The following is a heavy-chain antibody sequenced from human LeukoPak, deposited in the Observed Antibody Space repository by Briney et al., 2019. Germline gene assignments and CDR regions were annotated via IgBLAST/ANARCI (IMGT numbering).Heavy chain of an antibody. CDR2: ISYDGSNK. V-gene: IGHV3-30-3*01. CDR1: GFTFSSYA. D-gene: IGHD3-3*01. J-gene: IGHJ4*02. CDR3: AQDFWSFRGC. Sequence: GGSLRLSCAASGFTFSSYAMHWVRQAPGKGLEWVTVISYDGSNKYYADSVKGRFTISGDNSKNTLYLQMNSLRAEDTAVYYCAQDFWSFRGCWGQGTLVTVSS.